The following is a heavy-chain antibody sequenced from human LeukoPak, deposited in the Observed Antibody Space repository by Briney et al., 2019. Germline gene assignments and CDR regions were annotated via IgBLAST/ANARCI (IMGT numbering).Heavy chain of an antibody. CDR1: GGSISSYY. V-gene: IGHV4-59*08. CDR2: IYYSGST. J-gene: IGHJ3*02. Sequence: SETLSLTCTVSGGSISSYYWSWIRQPPEKGLEWIGYIYYSGSTNYNPSLKSRVTISVDTSKNQFSLKLSSVTAADTAVYYCARSGYYDSSGLNAFDIWGQGTMVTVSS. D-gene: IGHD3-22*01. CDR3: ARSGYYDSSGLNAFDI.